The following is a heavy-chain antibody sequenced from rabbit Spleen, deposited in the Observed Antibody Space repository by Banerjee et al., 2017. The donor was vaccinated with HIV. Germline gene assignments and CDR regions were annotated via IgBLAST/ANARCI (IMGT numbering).Heavy chain of an antibody. D-gene: IGHD4-1*01. CDR2: IYPVFGIT. V-gene: IGHV1S47*01. Sequence: EESGGDLVKPGGSLTLSCKASGIDLMSIAMSWVRQAPGKGLEWIGDIYPVFGITNYANWVKGRFTISSDNAQNTVDLQMNSLTPADTATYFCARNANGGWDLWGPGTLVTVS. CDR1: GIDLMSIA. CDR3: ARNANGGWDL. J-gene: IGHJ4*01.